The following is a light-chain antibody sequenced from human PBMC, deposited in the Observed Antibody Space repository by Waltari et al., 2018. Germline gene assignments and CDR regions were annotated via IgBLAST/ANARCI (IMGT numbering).Light chain of an antibody. CDR2: GAS. V-gene: IGKV3-15*01. Sequence: EVLMTQSPPTLSVSPGEGATLSCRASQSISRNLAWYQQKPGQAPRLLISGASTRAPGIPARFSGSGSGTEFTLTISSLQSEDFAVYYCQQYNNWRTFGQGTKLEI. CDR3: QQYNNWRT. CDR1: QSISRN. J-gene: IGKJ2*01.